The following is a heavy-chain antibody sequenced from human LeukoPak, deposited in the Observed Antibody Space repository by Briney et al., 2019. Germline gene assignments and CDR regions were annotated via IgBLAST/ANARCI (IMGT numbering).Heavy chain of an antibody. V-gene: IGHV3-30*03. J-gene: IGHJ4*02. CDR2: ISYGANNK. CDR1: GFTFSIYG. CDR3: ARQPDDFSGWNNGQDFFDY. D-gene: IGHD6-19*01. Sequence: GGSLRLSCAVSGFTFSIYGMHWVRQAPGKGLEWVAVISYGANNKYHADSVKGRFTISRDNSKNTLYLQMNSLRAEDTAVHYCARQPDDFSGWNNGQDFFDYWGQGTLVTVSS.